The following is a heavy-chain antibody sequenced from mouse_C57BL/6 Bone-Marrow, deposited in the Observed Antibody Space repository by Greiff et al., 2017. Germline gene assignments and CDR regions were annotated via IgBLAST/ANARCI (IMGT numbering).Heavy chain of an antibody. CDR1: GYTFTSSG. CDR3: ARGSPWFAY. J-gene: IGHJ3*01. Sequence: QVQLQQSGAELARPGASVKLSCKASGYTFTSSGISWVKQRTGQGLEWIGEIYPRSGNTYYNEKFKGKATLTADKSSSTSYMEIRSLTSEYSAVYFCARGSPWFAYWGQGTLVTVSA. CDR2: IYPRSGNT. V-gene: IGHV1-81*01.